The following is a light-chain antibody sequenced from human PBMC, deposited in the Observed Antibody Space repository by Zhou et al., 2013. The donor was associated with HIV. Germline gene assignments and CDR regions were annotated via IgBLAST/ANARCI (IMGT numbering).Light chain of an antibody. CDR1: QEISSY. V-gene: IGKV1-8*01. CDR3: QQYDTYPIT. Sequence: AIRMTQSPSSFSASVGDRVTITCRASQEISSYLAWYQQKPGRAPKLLIYARSTLQDGVPSRFSGSGSGTEFTFTIGSLQTDDIATYYCQQYDTYPITFGGGTKVEIK. CDR2: ARS. J-gene: IGKJ4*01.